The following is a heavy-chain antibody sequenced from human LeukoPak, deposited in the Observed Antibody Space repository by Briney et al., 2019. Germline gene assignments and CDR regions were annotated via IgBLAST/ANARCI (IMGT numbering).Heavy chain of an antibody. CDR2: IYYSGST. V-gene: IGHV4-61*01. D-gene: IGHD6-13*01. J-gene: IGHJ3*02. Sequence: SETLSLTCTVSGGSVSSGSYYWSWIRQPPGTGPEWIGYIYYSGSTNYNPSLKSRVTISVDTSKNQFSLKLSSVTAADTAVYYCARETPSLYGSSSGFDIWGQGTMVTVSS. CDR3: ARETPSLYGSSSGFDI. CDR1: GGSVSSGSYY.